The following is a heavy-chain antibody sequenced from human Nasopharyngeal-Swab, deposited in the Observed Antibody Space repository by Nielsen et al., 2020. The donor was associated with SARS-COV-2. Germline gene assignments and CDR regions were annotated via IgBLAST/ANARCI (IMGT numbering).Heavy chain of an antibody. J-gene: IGHJ4*02. V-gene: IGHV3-43*01. CDR2: ISWDGGST. CDR1: GFTFDDYT. Sequence: GESLKISCAASGFTFDDYTMHWVRQAPGKGLEWVSLISWDGGSTYYADSVKGRFTISRDNSKNTLYLQMNSLRAEDTAVYYCARDPRGLIGDYFDYWGQGTLVTVSS. D-gene: IGHD5-24*01. CDR3: ARDPRGLIGDYFDY.